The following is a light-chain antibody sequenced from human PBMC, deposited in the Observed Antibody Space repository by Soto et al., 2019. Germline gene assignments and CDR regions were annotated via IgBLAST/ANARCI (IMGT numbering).Light chain of an antibody. J-gene: IGLJ7*01. V-gene: IGLV1-44*01. CDR2: SNN. CDR1: SSNIGSST. CDR3: AAWDDSLNGAV. Sequence: QSVLTQPPSASGTPGQRVTISCSGSSSNIGSSTVNWYQQLPGTAPKLLIYSNNQRPSGVPDRFSGSKSDTSASLAISGLQSEDEADYYCAAWDDSLNGAVFGGGTQLTVL.